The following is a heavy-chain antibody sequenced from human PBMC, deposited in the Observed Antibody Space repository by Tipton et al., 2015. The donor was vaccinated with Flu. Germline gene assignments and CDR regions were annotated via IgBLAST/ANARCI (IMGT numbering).Heavy chain of an antibody. D-gene: IGHD4-11*01. CDR3: ARRDFSNYVSDPKNWFDP. Sequence: QLVQSGAEVKPSETLSLTCDVSGDSIINSAYYWGWIRQPPGKGLEWIGNIFHSGSTYYNPSLRSRLSISVDRSKNLFSLNLRSVTAADTAVYYCARRDFSNYVSDPKNWFDPWGQGTLVTVSS. CDR1: GDSIINSAYY. V-gene: IGHV4-38-2*01. J-gene: IGHJ5*02. CDR2: IFHSGST.